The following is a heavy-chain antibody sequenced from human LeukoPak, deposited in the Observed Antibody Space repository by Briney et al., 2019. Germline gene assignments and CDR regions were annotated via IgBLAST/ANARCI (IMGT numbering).Heavy chain of an antibody. V-gene: IGHV5-51*01. Sequence: GESLKISXKGSGYSFSSYWIGWVRQMPGKGLEWTGIIYPGDSDTIYSPSFQGQVTISADKSISTAYLQWSSLKASDTAMYYCARGGGGITIFGVVIIDAFDIWGQGTMVTVSS. CDR2: IYPGDSDT. CDR1: GYSFSSYW. CDR3: ARGGGGITIFGVVIIDAFDI. J-gene: IGHJ3*02. D-gene: IGHD3-3*01.